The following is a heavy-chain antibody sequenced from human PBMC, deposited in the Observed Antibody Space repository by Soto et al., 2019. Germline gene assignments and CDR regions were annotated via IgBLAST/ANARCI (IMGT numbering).Heavy chain of an antibody. CDR3: AAGRAFDYYDSSGLDAFDS. CDR2: IGVGSGNT. J-gene: IGHJ3*02. V-gene: IGHV1-58*02. CDR1: GFTFTSAG. D-gene: IGHD3-22*01. Sequence: SGKVSCKASGFTFTSAGIRWVRQARGQRLEWIGWIGVGSGNTNYAQKFQERVTITRDMSTSTAYMELSSLRSEDTAVYYCAAGRAFDYYDSSGLDAFDSWGQGTMVTVSS.